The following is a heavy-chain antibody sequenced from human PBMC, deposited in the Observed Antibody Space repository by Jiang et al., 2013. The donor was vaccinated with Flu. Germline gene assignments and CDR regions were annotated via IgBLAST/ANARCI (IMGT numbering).Heavy chain of an antibody. D-gene: IGHD3-22*01. CDR2: INPNSGGT. Sequence: QLVESGAEVKKPGASVKVSCKASGYTFTGYYMHWVRQAPGQGLEWMGWINPNSGGTNYAQKFQGWVTMTRDTSISTAYMELSRLRSDDTAVYYCARAVYYYDSSAHGGDAFDIWGQGTMVTVSS. J-gene: IGHJ3*02. V-gene: IGHV1-2*04. CDR1: GYTFTGYY. CDR3: ARAVYYYDSSAHGGDAFDI.